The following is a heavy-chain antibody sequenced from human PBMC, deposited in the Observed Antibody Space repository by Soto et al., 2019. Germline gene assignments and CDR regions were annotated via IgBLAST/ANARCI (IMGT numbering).Heavy chain of an antibody. D-gene: IGHD4-17*01. Sequence: HPGGSLRLSCAASGFTFSSYAMSWVRQAPGKGLEWVSAISGSGGSTYYADSVKGRFTISRDNSKNTLYLQMNSLRAEDTAVYYCAKRNYGDYMYYFDYWGQGTLVTVSS. J-gene: IGHJ4*02. CDR3: AKRNYGDYMYYFDY. CDR1: GFTFSSYA. V-gene: IGHV3-23*01. CDR2: ISGSGGST.